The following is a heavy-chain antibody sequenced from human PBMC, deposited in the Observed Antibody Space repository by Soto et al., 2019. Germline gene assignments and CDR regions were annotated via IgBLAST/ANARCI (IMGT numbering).Heavy chain of an antibody. CDR1: GGSISSGDYY. J-gene: IGHJ5*01. V-gene: IGHV4-30-4*01. D-gene: IGHD1-1*01. CDR2: IYYSGST. CDR3: ARVRQGCSANNCYFDP. Sequence: PSETLSLTCTVSGGSISSGDYYWSWIRQPPGKGLEWIGYIYYSGSTYYNPSLRSRVSVSIDSSKNQFYLNLNSVTAADTAIYYCARVRQGCSANNCYFDPWGQGTQVTVSS.